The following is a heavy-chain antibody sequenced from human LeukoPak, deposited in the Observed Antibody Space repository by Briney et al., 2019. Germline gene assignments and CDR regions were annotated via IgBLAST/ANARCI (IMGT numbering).Heavy chain of an antibody. CDR3: AKGGSRHADY. J-gene: IGHJ4*02. CDR2: IASDGSST. V-gene: IGHV3-74*01. D-gene: IGHD1-26*01. Sequence: GGSLRLSCAASGFTFSSYWMNWVRQAPGKGLVWVSRIASDGSSTTYADSVKGRFTISRDNAKNTLYLEMKSLRAEDTAVYYCAKGGSRHADYWGQGTLVTASS. CDR1: GFTFSSYW.